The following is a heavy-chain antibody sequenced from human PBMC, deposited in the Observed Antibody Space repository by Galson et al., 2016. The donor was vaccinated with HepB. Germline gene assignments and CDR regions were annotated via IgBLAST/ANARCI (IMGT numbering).Heavy chain of an antibody. D-gene: IGHD6-13*01. J-gene: IGHJ3*02. CDR3: ARDRGSSWPSDAFDI. CDR1: GFTFSNYT. V-gene: IGHV3-21*01. Sequence: SLRLSCAASGFTFSNYTMNWVRQAPGKGLEWVSFISRSSTYIYYVDSARGRFTISRDNAKNSLYLQMYSLRAEDTAVYYCARDRGSSWPSDAFDIWGQGTMVIVSS. CDR2: ISRSSTYI.